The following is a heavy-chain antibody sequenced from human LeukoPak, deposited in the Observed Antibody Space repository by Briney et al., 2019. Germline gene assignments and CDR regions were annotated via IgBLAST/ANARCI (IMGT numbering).Heavy chain of an antibody. CDR3: ARDFLWFGESDEYYGMDV. Sequence: PSQTLSLTCTVSGVSISSGDYYWSWLRQPPGQGLEWIGYIYYSGSTYYNPSLKSRVTISVDTSKNQFSLKLSSVTAADTAVYYCARDFLWFGESDEYYGMDVWGKGTTVTVSS. V-gene: IGHV4-30-4*01. J-gene: IGHJ6*04. D-gene: IGHD3-10*01. CDR1: GVSISSGDYY. CDR2: IYYSGST.